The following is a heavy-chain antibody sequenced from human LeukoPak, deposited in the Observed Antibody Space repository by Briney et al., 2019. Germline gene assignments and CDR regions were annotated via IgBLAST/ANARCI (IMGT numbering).Heavy chain of an antibody. J-gene: IGHJ4*02. Sequence: PGGSLRLSCAASGFTFDDYAMHWVRQAPGKGLEWVSGISWNSGSIGYADSVKGRFTISRDNSKNTLYLQMNSLRAEDTAVYYCVRDSYCSSTSCESYFDYWGQGTLVTVSS. CDR1: GFTFDDYA. V-gene: IGHV3-9*01. D-gene: IGHD2-2*01. CDR3: VRDSYCSSTSCESYFDY. CDR2: ISWNSGSI.